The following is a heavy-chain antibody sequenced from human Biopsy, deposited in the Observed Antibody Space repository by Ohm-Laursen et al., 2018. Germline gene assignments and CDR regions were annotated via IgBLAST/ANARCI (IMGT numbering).Heavy chain of an antibody. Sequence: SLRLSCAAPGFTFNNYGMQWVRQAPGKGLEWVAFIFYDGSNTYYADSVKGRFTISRDNSRDTLYLQMSSLRAEDTAVYYCAKDRYNYTPIGGFSMDVWGQGTTVTGSS. CDR3: AKDRYNYTPIGGFSMDV. V-gene: IGHV3-30*18. CDR1: GFTFNNYG. J-gene: IGHJ6*02. CDR2: IFYDGSNT. D-gene: IGHD5-18*01.